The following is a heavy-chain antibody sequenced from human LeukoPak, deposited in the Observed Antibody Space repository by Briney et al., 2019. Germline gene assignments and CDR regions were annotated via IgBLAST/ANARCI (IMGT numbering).Heavy chain of an antibody. V-gene: IGHV1-2*02. Sequence: ASVKVSCKASGYTFTGYYMHWVRQAPGQGLEWMGWINPNSGGTNYAQKFQGRVTMTRDTSISTAYMELSRLRSDDTAVYYCARQLYRNDAFDIWGQGTMVTVSS. CDR3: ARQLYRNDAFDI. D-gene: IGHD1-1*01. CDR2: INPNSGGT. CDR1: GYTFTGYY. J-gene: IGHJ3*02.